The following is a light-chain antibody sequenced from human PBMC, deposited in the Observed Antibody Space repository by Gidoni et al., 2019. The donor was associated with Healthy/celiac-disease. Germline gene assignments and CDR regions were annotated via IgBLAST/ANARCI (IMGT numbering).Light chain of an antibody. V-gene: IGKV1-33*01. J-gene: IGKJ4*01. Sequence: DIEMTQSPSSLSASVGDRVTITCQASQDISNYLNWYQQKPGKAPKLLIYDASNWETGVPSRFSGSGSGTDFTFTISSLQPEDIATYYCQQYDNLPGTFGGGTKVEIK. CDR3: QQYDNLPGT. CDR2: DAS. CDR1: QDISNY.